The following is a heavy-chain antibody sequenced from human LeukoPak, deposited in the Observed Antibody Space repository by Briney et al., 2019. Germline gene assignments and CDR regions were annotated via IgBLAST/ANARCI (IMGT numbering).Heavy chain of an antibody. CDR3: TTAVVRGLNAFDI. D-gene: IGHD3-10*01. CDR2: IKSKTDGGTT. V-gene: IGHV3-15*01. J-gene: IGHJ3*02. CDR1: GFTFSSYA. Sequence: PGRSLRLSCAASGFTFSSYAMSWVRQAPGKGLEWVGRIKSKTDGGTTNYAAPVKGRFTISRDDSKNTLYLQMNSLKTEDTAVYYCTTAVVRGLNAFDIWGRGTMVTVSS.